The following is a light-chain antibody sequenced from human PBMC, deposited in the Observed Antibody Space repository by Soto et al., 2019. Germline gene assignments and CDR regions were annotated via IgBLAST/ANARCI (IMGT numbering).Light chain of an antibody. V-gene: IGKV1-5*01. CDR3: QQYNSYSWT. Sequence: DIQMTQSPSTLSASVGDRVTITCRASQSISSWLAWYQQKPGKAPKLLIDEASRLESGVPSRFSGSGSGTEFTLTISSLQPDDFATYYCQQYNSYSWTFGQGTKWIS. J-gene: IGKJ1*01. CDR1: QSISSW. CDR2: EAS.